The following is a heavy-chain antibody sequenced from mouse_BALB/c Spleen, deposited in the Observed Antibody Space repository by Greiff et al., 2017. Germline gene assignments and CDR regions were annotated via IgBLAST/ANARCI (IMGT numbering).Heavy chain of an antibody. Sequence: QVQLQQSGAELARPGASVKLSFKASGYTFTSYWMQWVKQRPGQGLEWIGAIYPGDGDTRYTQKFKGKATLTADKSSSTAYMQLSSLASEDSAVYYCARMGTTAYYFDYWGQGTTLTVSS. D-gene: IGHD2-13*01. J-gene: IGHJ2*01. CDR1: GYTFTSYW. V-gene: IGHV1-87*01. CDR2: IYPGDGDT. CDR3: ARMGTTAYYFDY.